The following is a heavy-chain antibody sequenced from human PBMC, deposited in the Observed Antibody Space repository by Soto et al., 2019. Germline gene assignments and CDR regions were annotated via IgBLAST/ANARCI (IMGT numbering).Heavy chain of an antibody. J-gene: IGHJ5*02. CDR2: IIPIFGTA. Sequence: ASVKVSCKASGGTFSSYAISWVRQAPGQGLEWMGGIIPIFGTANYAQKFQGRVTITADESTSTAYMELSSLRSEDTAVYYCARCLLNGNTYYNWFDPWGQGTLVTVSS. V-gene: IGHV1-69*13. CDR3: ARCLLNGNTYYNWFDP. D-gene: IGHD1-7*01. CDR1: GGTFSSYA.